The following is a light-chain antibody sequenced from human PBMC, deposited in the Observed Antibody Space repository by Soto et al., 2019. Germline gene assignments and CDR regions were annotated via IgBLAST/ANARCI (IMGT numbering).Light chain of an antibody. CDR1: SSNIGNNY. CDR2: ENN. V-gene: IGLV1-51*02. Sequence: QSVLTQPPSVSAAPGHKVTISCSGSSSNIGNNYVSWYQQLPGTAPKLLIYENNKRPSGIPDRFSGSKSGTSATLGITGLQTGDEADYYCGTWDSSLSAVVFGTGTKLTVL. J-gene: IGLJ1*01. CDR3: GTWDSSLSAVV.